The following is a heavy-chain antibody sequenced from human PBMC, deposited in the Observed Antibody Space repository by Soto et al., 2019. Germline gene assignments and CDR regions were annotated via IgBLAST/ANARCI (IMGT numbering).Heavy chain of an antibody. CDR3: AHGHTQSGGIAAAGTLVPSVTPIGGNWFDP. Sequence: SGPTLVNPTQTLTLTCTFSGFSLSTSGVGVGWIRQPPGKALEWLALIYWDDDKRYSPSLKSRLTITKDTSKNQVVLTMTNMDPVDTATYYCAHGHTQSGGIAAAGTLVPSVTPIGGNWFDPWGQGTLVTVSS. CDR1: GFSLSTSGVG. V-gene: IGHV2-5*02. D-gene: IGHD6-13*01. J-gene: IGHJ5*02. CDR2: IYWDDDK.